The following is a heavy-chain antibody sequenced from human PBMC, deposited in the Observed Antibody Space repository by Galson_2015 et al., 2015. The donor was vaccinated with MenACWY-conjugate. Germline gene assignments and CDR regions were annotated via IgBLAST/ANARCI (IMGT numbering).Heavy chain of an antibody. Sequence: SVKVSCKASGFSFIDYYMHWVRQAPGQGLEWMGLISPSGGSTNHAQKFQGRVTMTRDTSTRTVYMEQSSLRSEDTAVYYCARGLPGRGSGSFDAFDIWGQGTMVSVSS. J-gene: IGHJ3*02. V-gene: IGHV1-46*01. CDR1: GFSFIDYY. CDR2: ISPSGGST. CDR3: ARGLPGRGSGSFDAFDI. D-gene: IGHD3-10*01.